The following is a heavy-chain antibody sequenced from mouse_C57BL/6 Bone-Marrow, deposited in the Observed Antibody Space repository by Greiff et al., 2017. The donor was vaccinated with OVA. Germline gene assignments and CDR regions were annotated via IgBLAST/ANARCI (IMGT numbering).Heavy chain of an antibody. CDR1: GFSLSTFGMG. CDR2: IWWDDDK. J-gene: IGHJ4*01. D-gene: IGHD1-1*01. Sequence: QVTLKVSGPGILQPSQTLSLTCSFSGFSLSTFGMGVGWIRQPSGKGLEWLAHIWWDDDKYYNPALKSRLTISKDTSKNQVFLKIANVDTADTATYYCARIGPIYYYGSSYGDYAMDYWGQGTSVTVSS. V-gene: IGHV8-8*01. CDR3: ARIGPIYYYGSSYGDYAMDY.